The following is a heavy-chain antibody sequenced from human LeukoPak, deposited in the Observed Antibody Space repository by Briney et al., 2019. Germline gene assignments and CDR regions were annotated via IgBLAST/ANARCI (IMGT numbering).Heavy chain of an antibody. V-gene: IGHV3-15*01. CDR1: GFTFSNAW. J-gene: IGHJ3*02. CDR3: TTRPYCSGGSCYLAAFDI. D-gene: IGHD2-15*01. Sequence: GGSLRLSCAASGFTFSNAWMSWVRQAPGKGLEWVGRIKSKTDGGTTDYAAPVKGRFTISRDDSKNTLYLQMNSLKTEDTAVYYCTTRPYCSGGSCYLAAFDIWGLGTMVTVSS. CDR2: IKSKTDGGTT.